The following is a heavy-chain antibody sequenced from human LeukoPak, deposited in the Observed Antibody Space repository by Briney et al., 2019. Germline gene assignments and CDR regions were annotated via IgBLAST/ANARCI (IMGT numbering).Heavy chain of an antibody. CDR1: GFTFSSYS. D-gene: IGHD4-17*01. Sequence: PGGSLRLSCAASGFTFSSYSMNWVRQAPGKGLEWVSSISSSSSYIYYADSVKGRFTISRDNAKNSLYLQMNSLRAEDTAVYYCARGYGDYDYFDYWGQGTLVTVSS. J-gene: IGHJ4*02. CDR3: ARGYGDYDYFDY. CDR2: ISSSSSYI. V-gene: IGHV3-21*04.